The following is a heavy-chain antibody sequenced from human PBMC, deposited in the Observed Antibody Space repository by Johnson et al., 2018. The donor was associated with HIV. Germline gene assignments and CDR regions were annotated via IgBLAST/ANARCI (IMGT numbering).Heavy chain of an antibody. J-gene: IGHJ3*02. D-gene: IGHD6-19*01. CDR3: AKDREGSGWYEGVAFDI. CDR1: GFTFSSYA. CDR2: ISYDGSNK. Sequence: VQLVESGGGVVQPGRSLRLSCAASGFTFSSYAMHWVRQAPGKGLEWVAVISYDGSNKYYADSVKGRFTISRDNSKNTLLLQMNSLRAEDTAVYYCAKDREGSGWYEGVAFDIWGQGTMVTVSS. V-gene: IGHV3-30-3*01.